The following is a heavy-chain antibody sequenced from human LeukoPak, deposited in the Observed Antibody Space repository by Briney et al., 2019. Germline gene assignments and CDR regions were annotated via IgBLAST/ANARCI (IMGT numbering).Heavy chain of an antibody. D-gene: IGHD3-22*01. V-gene: IGHV4-59*08. CDR3: VTTYYHDSSGYVNAFDI. CDR1: GGSISSYY. CDR2: IYYSGST. J-gene: IGHJ3*02. Sequence: PSETLSLTCTVSGGSISSYYWSWIRQPPGKGLEWIGYIYYSGSTNYNPSLKSRVTISVDTSKNQFSLNLSSVTAADTAVYYCVTTYYHDSSGYVNAFDIWGQGTMVTVSS.